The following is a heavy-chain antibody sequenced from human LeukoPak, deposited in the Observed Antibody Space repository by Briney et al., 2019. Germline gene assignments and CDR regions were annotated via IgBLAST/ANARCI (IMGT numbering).Heavy chain of an antibody. V-gene: IGHV4-39*01. CDR2: IYYSGST. Sequence: SETLSLTCTVSGGSISSSCYYWGWIRQPPGKGLEWTGSIYYSGSTYYNPSLKSRVTISVDTSKNQFSLKLSAVTAADTAVYYCARLIVVVKSPGFVDYWGQGTLVTVSS. J-gene: IGHJ4*02. CDR3: ARLIVVVKSPGFVDY. D-gene: IGHD3-22*01. CDR1: GGSISSSCYY.